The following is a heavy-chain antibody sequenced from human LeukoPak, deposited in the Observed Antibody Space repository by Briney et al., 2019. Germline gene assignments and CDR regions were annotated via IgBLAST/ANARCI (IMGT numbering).Heavy chain of an antibody. J-gene: IGHJ4*02. CDR1: GFTFSNAW. D-gene: IGHD3-22*01. Sequence: GGSLRLSCAASGFTFSNAWMSWVRQAPGKGLEWVGRIKSKTDGGTTDYAAPVKGRFTISRDDSKNTLYLQMNSLKTEDTAVYYCTTDLYYYDSSGTENWGQGTLATVSS. V-gene: IGHV3-15*01. CDR3: TTDLYYYDSSGTEN. CDR2: IKSKTDGGTT.